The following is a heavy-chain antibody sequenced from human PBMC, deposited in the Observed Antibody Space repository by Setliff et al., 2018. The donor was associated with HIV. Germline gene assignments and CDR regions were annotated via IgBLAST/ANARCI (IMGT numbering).Heavy chain of an antibody. J-gene: IGHJ4*02. CDR1: GLTFSDFW. CDR3: ARDRASSAYYSHFYY. CDR2: INTDGGSA. V-gene: IGHV3-74*01. Sequence: GGSLRLSCAASGLTFSDFWLHWVRQVPGKGLVWVSRINTDGGSANYADSVKGRFTVSRDTAKNTLYLQMYSLRAEDTAIYYGARDRASSAYYSHFYYWGQGNMVTVSS. D-gene: IGHD3-22*01.